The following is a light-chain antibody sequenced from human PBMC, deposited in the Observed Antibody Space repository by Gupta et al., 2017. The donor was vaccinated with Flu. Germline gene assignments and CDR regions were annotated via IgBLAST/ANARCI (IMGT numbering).Light chain of an antibody. V-gene: IGKV3-11*01. CDR2: DAS. CDR1: QSVNYY. J-gene: IGKJ1*01. Sequence: PATLSLSPGERATLFCRASQSVNYYLAWYQYKLCLAPRLLIFDASNTPTGIPTRFRGCESGTDFTLTIIILVPEDLAVYYFHLRRSWPKTFGQATKLETK. CDR3: HLRRSWPKT.